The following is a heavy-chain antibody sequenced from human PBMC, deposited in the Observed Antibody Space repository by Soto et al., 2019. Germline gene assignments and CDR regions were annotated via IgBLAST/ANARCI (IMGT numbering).Heavy chain of an antibody. CDR2: IKSKTDGGTT. CDR3: TTASITMIVVVEASGMDV. Sequence: GGSLRLSCAASGFTFSNAWMNWVRQAPGKGLEWVGRIKSKTDGGTTDYAEPVKGRLTISRDDSKNTLYPQMNSLKTEDTAVYYCTTASITMIVVVEASGMDVWGQGTTVTVSS. V-gene: IGHV3-15*07. J-gene: IGHJ6*02. CDR1: GFTFSNAW. D-gene: IGHD3-22*01.